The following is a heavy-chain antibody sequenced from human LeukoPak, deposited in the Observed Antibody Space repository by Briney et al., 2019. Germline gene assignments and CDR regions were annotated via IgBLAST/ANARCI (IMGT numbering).Heavy chain of an antibody. CDR3: AKALSDWYFDL. CDR1: GFNFRKFA. Sequence: GGSLRLSCAASGFNFRKFAMNWVRQPPGKGLEWVSGLGGSGESTFHADTVKGRFTISRDNSKNMLYLQMDSLRGEDTAMYYCAKALSDWYFDLWGPGTLVTVSS. J-gene: IGHJ2*01. D-gene: IGHD3-16*01. V-gene: IGHV3-23*01. CDR2: LGGSGEST.